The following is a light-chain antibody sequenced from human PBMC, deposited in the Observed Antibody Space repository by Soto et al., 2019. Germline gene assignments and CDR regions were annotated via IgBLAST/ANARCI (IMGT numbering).Light chain of an antibody. Sequence: DIQLTQSPSFLSASVGDRVTITCRASQGINSYLAWYQQKPGKAPKLLIYVASTLQSGVPSRFSSSGSGTEFTLTITSLQPEDFATYSCQQLNSYPFTFGPGTTVDI. CDR3: QQLNSYPFT. V-gene: IGKV1-9*01. CDR1: QGINSY. J-gene: IGKJ3*01. CDR2: VAS.